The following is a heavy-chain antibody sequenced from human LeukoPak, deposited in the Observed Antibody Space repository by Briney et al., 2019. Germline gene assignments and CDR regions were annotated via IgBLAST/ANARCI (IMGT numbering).Heavy chain of an antibody. CDR3: ARGPRLWFGETHYYYYYMDV. V-gene: IGHV4-39*07. Sequence: SETLSLTCTVAGGSFSSNSYYWGWIRQPPGKGLEWIGTIYYSGSTYYNSSLKSRVTISVDTSKNQFSLKLSSVTAADTAVYYCARGPRLWFGETHYYYYYMDVWGKGTTVTVSS. CDR2: IYYSGST. J-gene: IGHJ6*03. D-gene: IGHD3-10*01. CDR1: GGSFSSNSYY.